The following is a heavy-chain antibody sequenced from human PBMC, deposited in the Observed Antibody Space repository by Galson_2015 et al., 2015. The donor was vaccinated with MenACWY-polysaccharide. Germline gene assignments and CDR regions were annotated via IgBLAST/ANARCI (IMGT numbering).Heavy chain of an antibody. V-gene: IGHV3-11*01. J-gene: IGHJ6*02. CDR1: GFSLGAWY. Sequence: SLRLSCAASGFSLGAWYMSWIRQAPGKGLEWLSYISKSGDSIYYGDFVKGRFAISRDNAKNSVYLQLNSLEVEDTAIYYCARGHYGLDVWGQGTTVTVSS. CDR3: ARGHYGLDV. CDR2: ISKSGDSI.